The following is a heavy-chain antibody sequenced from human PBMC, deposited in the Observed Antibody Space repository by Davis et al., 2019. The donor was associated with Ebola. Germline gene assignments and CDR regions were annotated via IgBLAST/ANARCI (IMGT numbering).Heavy chain of an antibody. CDR3: ARVRSSSSGLFDY. CDR1: GGSISSGDYY. Sequence: PGGSLRLSCTVSGGSISSGDYYWSWIRQPPGKGLEWIGYIYYSGSTNYNPSLKSRVTISVDTSKNQFSLKLSSVTAADTAVYYCARVRSSSSGLFDYWGQGTLVTVSS. D-gene: IGHD6-6*01. J-gene: IGHJ4*02. V-gene: IGHV4-61*08. CDR2: IYYSGST.